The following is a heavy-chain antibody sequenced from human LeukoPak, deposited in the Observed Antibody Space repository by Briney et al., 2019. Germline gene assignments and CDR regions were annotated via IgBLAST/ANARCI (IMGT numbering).Heavy chain of an antibody. J-gene: IGHJ4*02. CDR1: GFTVSSNH. V-gene: IGHV3-53*01. D-gene: IGHD5-18*01. Sequence: GGSLRLSCAASGFTVSSNHMSWVRQAPGKGLEWVSVIYSGGSTYYADSVKGRFTISRDNSKNTLYLQMNSLRAEDTAVYYCARLPSTAMVPYYFDYWGQGTLVTVSS. CDR2: IYSGGST. CDR3: ARLPSTAMVPYYFDY.